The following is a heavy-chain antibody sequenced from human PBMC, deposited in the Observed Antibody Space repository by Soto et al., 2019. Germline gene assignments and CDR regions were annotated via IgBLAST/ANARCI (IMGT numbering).Heavy chain of an antibody. J-gene: IGHJ6*02. Sequence: ASVKVSCKASGGTFSSYAISWVRQAPGQGLEWMGGIIPIFGTASYAQKFQGRVTMTADTSTSTAYMELSSLRSEDTAVYYCACMTMVRGGQYGMDVWGQGTTVTVSS. CDR2: IIPIFGTA. D-gene: IGHD3-10*01. CDR3: ACMTMVRGGQYGMDV. V-gene: IGHV1-69*06. CDR1: GGTFSSYA.